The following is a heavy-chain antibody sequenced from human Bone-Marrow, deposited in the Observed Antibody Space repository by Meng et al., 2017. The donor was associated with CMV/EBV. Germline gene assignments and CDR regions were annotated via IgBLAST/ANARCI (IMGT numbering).Heavy chain of an antibody. CDR1: GFPFSSHS. D-gene: IGHD5-12*01. J-gene: IGHJ4*02. CDR2: ISYDGNHK. V-gene: IGHV3-30*03. Sequence: LSCAASGFPFSSHSMLWVRQAPGKGLEWVAIISYDGNHKYYADSVKGRFTISRDNSKNTLYLQMNSLRAEDTAVYYCTSETSGSPFDYWGQGALVTLL. CDR3: TSETSGSPFDY.